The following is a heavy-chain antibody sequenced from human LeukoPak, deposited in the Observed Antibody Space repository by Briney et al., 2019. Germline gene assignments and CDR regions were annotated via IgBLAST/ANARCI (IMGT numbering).Heavy chain of an antibody. CDR2: IRGSGGST. J-gene: IGHJ4*02. CDR1: GFTFSSYS. CDR3: AKDPPTFTVTTRGEYYFDY. V-gene: IGHV3-23*01. Sequence: GGSLRLSRAASGFTFSSYSMSLVRQAPGEGLEWVSAIRGSGGSTYYADSVKGRFTISRDNSKNTLYLQMNSLRAEDTAVYYCAKDPPTFTVTTRGEYYFDYWGQGTLVTVSS. D-gene: IGHD4-17*01.